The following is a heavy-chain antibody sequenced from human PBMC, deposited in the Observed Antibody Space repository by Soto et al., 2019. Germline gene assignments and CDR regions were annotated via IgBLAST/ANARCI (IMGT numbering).Heavy chain of an antibody. J-gene: IGHJ3*02. V-gene: IGHV3-30*18. CDR2: ISYDGGNK. D-gene: IGHD6-19*01. Sequence: PGGSLRLSCAASGFTFSSYGMHWVRQAPGKGLEWVAVISYDGGNKYYADSVKGRFTISRDNSKNTLYLQMNSLRAEDTAVYYCANLGVAVAGRSDAFDIWGQGTMVTVSS. CDR1: GFTFSSYG. CDR3: ANLGVAVAGRSDAFDI.